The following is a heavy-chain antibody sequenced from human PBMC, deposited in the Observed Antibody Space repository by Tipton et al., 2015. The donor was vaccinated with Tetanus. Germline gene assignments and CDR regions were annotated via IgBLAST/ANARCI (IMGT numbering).Heavy chain of an antibody. Sequence: TLSLTCNVSGASTSSSSYYWDWIRQPPGKGLEWIGSIYYSGSSYYNPSLESRVTISLDTSKNRFSLKLSSVTAADTAVYYCARGTGDYWGQGTLVTVSS. CDR1: GASTSSSSYY. CDR2: IYYSGSS. J-gene: IGHJ4*02. D-gene: IGHD1-14*01. CDR3: ARGTGDY. V-gene: IGHV4-39*07.